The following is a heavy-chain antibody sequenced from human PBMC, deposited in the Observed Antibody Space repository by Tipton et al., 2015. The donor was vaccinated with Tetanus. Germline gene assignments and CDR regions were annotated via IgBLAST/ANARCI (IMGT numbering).Heavy chain of an antibody. CDR1: GDSISSYY. CDR2: FYTTGSP. J-gene: IGHJ2*01. V-gene: IGHV4-4*07. Sequence: LRLSCNVSGDSISSYYWNWIRQPAGKGLEWIGRFYTTGSPIYNPSLRSRVTMSVDTSKNQFSLTLGSVTAADTAVYYCARGGKLGLGYFDLWGRGTLVTVSS. CDR3: ARGGKLGLGYFDL. D-gene: IGHD7-27*01.